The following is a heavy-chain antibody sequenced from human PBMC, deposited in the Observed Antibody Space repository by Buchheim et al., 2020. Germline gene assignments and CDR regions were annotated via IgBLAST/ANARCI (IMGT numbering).Heavy chain of an antibody. Sequence: EVQLVESGGGLVQPGGSLRLSCAASGFTFSSYWMHWVRQAPGKGLVWVSRINSDGSSTSYADSVKGRFTISRDKAKKTLYLQMNSLRAEDTAVYYCARDIVVVPAAMCLYYYYGMDVWGQGTT. J-gene: IGHJ6*02. D-gene: IGHD2-2*01. V-gene: IGHV3-74*01. CDR3: ARDIVVVPAAMCLYYYYGMDV. CDR1: GFTFSSYW. CDR2: INSDGSST.